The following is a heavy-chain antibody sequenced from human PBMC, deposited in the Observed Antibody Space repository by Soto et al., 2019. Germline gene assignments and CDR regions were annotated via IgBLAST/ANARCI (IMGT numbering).Heavy chain of an antibody. V-gene: IGHV1-3*04. CDR1: GYTFTSYN. CDR2: INTGNDNT. CDR3: ARVGDYGDFYFAY. J-gene: IGHJ4*02. D-gene: IGHD4-17*01. Sequence: QVHLVQSGPEVKKPGASVKVACTASGYTFTSYNMHWVRQAPGQGLEWMGWINTGNDNTKYSQKFHGRVTFSRDTSASTVYMDLSSLRADDPAVYYCARVGDYGDFYFAYWGQGTLVTVS.